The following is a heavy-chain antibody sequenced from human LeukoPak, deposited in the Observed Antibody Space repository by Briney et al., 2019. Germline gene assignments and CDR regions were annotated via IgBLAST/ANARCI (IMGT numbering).Heavy chain of an antibody. CDR2: ISSNGGST. CDR3: ARGPDYDILADYFDY. V-gene: IGHV3-64*01. D-gene: IGHD3-9*01. CDR1: GFTFSSYA. Sequence: GGSLRLSCAASGFTFSSYAMHWVRQAPGKGLEYVSAISSNGGSTYYANSVKGRFTISRDNSKNTLFLQMNSLRPEDTAVYYCARGPDYDILADYFDYWGQGTLVTVSS. J-gene: IGHJ4*02.